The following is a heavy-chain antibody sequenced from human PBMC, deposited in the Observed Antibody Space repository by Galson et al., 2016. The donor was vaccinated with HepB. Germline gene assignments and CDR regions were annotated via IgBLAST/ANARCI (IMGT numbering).Heavy chain of an antibody. J-gene: IGHJ6*02. CDR1: GFTFSSYA. CDR2: ISYDGSNK. V-gene: IGHV3-30-3*01. D-gene: IGHD1-7*01. CDR3: ARKELYYYYGMDV. Sequence: SLRLSCAASGFTFSSYAMHWVRQAPGKGLEWVAVISYDGSNKYYADSVKGRFTISRDNSKNTLCLQMNSLRAEDTAVYYCARKELYYYYGMDVWGQGTTVTVSS.